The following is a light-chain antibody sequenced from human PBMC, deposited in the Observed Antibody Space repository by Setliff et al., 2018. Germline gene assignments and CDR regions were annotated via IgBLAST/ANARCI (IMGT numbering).Light chain of an antibody. CDR3: CSFAGTYYV. V-gene: IGLV2-11*01. CDR2: DVT. Sequence: QSALTQPRSVSGSPGQSVTISCTGTSSDVGAYNYVSWYQHLPGKVPKLMVYDVTKRPSGVPDRFSGSKSGNTASLTISGLQAEDEADYYCCSFAGTYYVFGSGTRSPS. J-gene: IGLJ1*01. CDR1: SSDVGAYNY.